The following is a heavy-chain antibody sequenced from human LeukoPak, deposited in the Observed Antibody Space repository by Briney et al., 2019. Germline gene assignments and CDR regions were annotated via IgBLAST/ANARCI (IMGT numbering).Heavy chain of an antibody. Sequence: PSGTLSHTRTVSVGSTTSYYGSSIRQSPGKEVEWIANIYYTGTPYYNPSLQSPVTISLDMSKNQFSVKLSTVTAADTAVYYCARVKATVTSFDIWGQGTMVTVSS. CDR3: ARVKATVTSFDI. J-gene: IGHJ3*02. D-gene: IGHD2/OR15-2a*01. CDR2: IYYTGTP. V-gene: IGHV4-59*01. CDR1: VGSTTSYY.